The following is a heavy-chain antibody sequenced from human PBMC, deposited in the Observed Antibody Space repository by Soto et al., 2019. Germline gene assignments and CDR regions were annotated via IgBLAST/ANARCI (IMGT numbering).Heavy chain of an antibody. V-gene: IGHV3-23*01. D-gene: IGHD3-16*02. J-gene: IGHJ4*02. CDR2: ISGSGGST. CDR1: GFTFSSYA. CDR3: SQGPPLGGSYMITFGGVIAPVY. Sequence: GGSLRLSCAASGFTFSSYAMRWVRQAPGKGLEWVSAISGSGGSTYYADSVKGRFTISRDNSKNTLYLQMNSLRAEDTAVYYCSQGPPLGGSYMITFGGVIAPVYWGQGTLVTVSS.